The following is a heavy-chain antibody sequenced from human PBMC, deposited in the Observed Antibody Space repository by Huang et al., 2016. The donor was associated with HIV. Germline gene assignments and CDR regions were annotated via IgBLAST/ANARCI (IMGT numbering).Heavy chain of an antibody. Sequence: QVQLVESGGGVVLPGRSLRSSCAASGFTFSSYGMTWVRQAPGKGLECVAVISYDAKTKYYADAVKGRFSISRDNAKTTVYLQLNSLRLEDTAVYYCAKGGSAAAVLDFWGQGTLVTVSS. CDR3: AKGGSAAAVLDF. J-gene: IGHJ4*02. CDR1: GFTFSSYG. D-gene: IGHD6-13*01. CDR2: ISYDAKTK. V-gene: IGHV3-30*18.